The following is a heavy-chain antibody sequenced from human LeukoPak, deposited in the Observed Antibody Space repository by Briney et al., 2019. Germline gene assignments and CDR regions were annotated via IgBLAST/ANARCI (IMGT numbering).Heavy chain of an antibody. CDR3: ARRGIAAAGMKAIDY. V-gene: IGHV4-39*01. J-gene: IGHJ4*02. CDR1: DGSISSSSYY. Sequence: PSETLSLTCTVSDGSISSSSYYWGWIRQPPGKGLEWIGSIYYSGSTYYNPSLKSRVTISVDTSKNQFSLKLSSVTAADTAVYYCARRGIAAAGMKAIDYWGQGTLVTVSS. CDR2: IYYSGST. D-gene: IGHD6-13*01.